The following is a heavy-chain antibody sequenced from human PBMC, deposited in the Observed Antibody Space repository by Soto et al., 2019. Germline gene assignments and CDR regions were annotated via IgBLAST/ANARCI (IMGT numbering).Heavy chain of an antibody. D-gene: IGHD3-22*01. CDR3: ARSGSSGYGGHFDY. CDR2: ISSSSSYK. J-gene: IGHJ4*02. V-gene: IGHV3-21*01. Sequence: EVQLVESGGGLVKPGGSLRLSCAASGFTFSSYSMNWVRQAPGKGLEWVSSISSSSSYKYYADSVKGRFTISRDNAKNSLYLQMNSLRAEDTAVYYCARSGSSGYGGHFDYWGQGTLVTVSS. CDR1: GFTFSSYS.